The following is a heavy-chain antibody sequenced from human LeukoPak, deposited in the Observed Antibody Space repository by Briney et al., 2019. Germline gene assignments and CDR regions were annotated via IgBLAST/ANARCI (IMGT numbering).Heavy chain of an antibody. D-gene: IGHD3-22*01. CDR1: GFTFSSYS. V-gene: IGHV3-21*01. Sequence: GGSLRLSCAASGFTFSSYSMNWVRQAPGKGLEWVSGISWNSGSIGYADSVKGRFTISRDSAKNTLYLQMNSLRAEDTAVYYCARAGGEDYYDSSGPLDYWGQGTLVTVSS. CDR3: ARAGGEDYYDSSGPLDY. J-gene: IGHJ4*02. CDR2: ISWNSGSI.